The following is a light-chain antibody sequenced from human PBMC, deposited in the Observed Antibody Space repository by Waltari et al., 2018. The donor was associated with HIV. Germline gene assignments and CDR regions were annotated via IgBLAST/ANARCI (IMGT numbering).Light chain of an antibody. V-gene: IGKV3-15*01. CDR1: QSVSSN. Sequence: EIVMTQSPATLSVSPGERPTLSCRASQSVSSNLAWYQQKPGQAPRLLIYDASTRATGIPARFSGSGSGREFTLTISSLQSEDFAVYYCQQYNNWPPLTFGGGTKVEIK. J-gene: IGKJ4*01. CDR2: DAS. CDR3: QQYNNWPPLT.